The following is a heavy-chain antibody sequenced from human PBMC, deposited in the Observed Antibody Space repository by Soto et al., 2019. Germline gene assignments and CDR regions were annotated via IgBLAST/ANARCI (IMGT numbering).Heavy chain of an antibody. CDR3: ARAQSGVYYFDY. V-gene: IGHV1-18*01. CDR2: ISAYNGNT. CDR1: GYTLTSYG. J-gene: IGHJ4*02. D-gene: IGHD6-13*01. Sequence: ASVKVSCKASGYTLTSYGISWVRQAPGQGLEWMGWISAYNGNTNYAQKLQGRVTMTTDTSTSTAYMELRSLRSDDTAVYYCARAQSGVYYFDYWGQGTLVTVSS.